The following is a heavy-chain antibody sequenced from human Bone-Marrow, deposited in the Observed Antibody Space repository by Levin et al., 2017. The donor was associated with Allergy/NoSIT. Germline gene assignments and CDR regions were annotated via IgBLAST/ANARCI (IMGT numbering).Heavy chain of an antibody. CDR2: MNPNSGGT. CDR1: GYTFSDYY. D-gene: IGHD1-7*01. V-gene: IGHV1-2*07. CDR3: ARGKLRELLGFDF. Sequence: EASVKVSCKTSGYTFSDYYMHWIRHAPGQGLEWMGWMNPNSGGTNYPHKFQGRVTMTRDTSINTAYMELVILRSDDTAVYYCARGKLRELLGFDFWGQGTLVTVST. J-gene: IGHJ4*02.